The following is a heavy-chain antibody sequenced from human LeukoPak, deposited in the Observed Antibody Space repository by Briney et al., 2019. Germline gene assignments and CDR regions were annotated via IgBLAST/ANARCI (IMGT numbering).Heavy chain of an antibody. V-gene: IGHV1-46*01. J-gene: IGHJ4*02. CDR1: GYTFTSYD. CDR2: INPSGRTT. CDR3: ATDDLDYGAPGN. Sequence: ASVKVSCKASGYTFTSYDINWVRQAPGQGLEWMGMINPSGRTTTNAEKFQGRVTMTRDTSTSTVHMELSSLRSDDTAIYYCATDDLDYGAPGNWGQGTLVIVSS. D-gene: IGHD4/OR15-4a*01.